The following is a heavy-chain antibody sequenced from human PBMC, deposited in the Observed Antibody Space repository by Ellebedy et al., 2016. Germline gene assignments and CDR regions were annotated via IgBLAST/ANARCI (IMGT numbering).Heavy chain of an antibody. CDR1: GYTFTNYA. V-gene: IGHV7-4-1*02. Sequence: ASVKVSCKASGYTFTNYAMTWVRQAPGHGLEWMGFINTYTGDPTYGQGFTGRFVFSLDTSVSTAYLRINNLKAEDTAVYYCARDDRISAAATGYWGQGTLVTVSS. CDR3: ARDDRISAAATGY. CDR2: INTYTGDP. J-gene: IGHJ4*02. D-gene: IGHD6-13*01.